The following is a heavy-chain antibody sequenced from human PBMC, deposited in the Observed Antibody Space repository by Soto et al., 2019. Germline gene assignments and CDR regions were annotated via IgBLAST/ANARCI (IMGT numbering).Heavy chain of an antibody. CDR1: GNTVPNYA. CDR3: ARVSGYYLPDY. D-gene: IGHD5-12*01. V-gene: IGHV1-3*01. Sequence: GASVKVSCKASGNTVPNYAIHWVRQAPGQRLEWMGWINGGNGNTYYSEHFQGRVTFTRDTSASTAYMELSSLRSEDTAVYYCARVSGYYLPDYWGQGTLVTVSS. CDR2: INGGNGNT. J-gene: IGHJ4*02.